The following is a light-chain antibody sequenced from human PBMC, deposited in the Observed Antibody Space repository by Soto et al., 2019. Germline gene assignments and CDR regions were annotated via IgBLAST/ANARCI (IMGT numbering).Light chain of an antibody. V-gene: IGKV3-20*01. CDR3: QQYNNWIT. CDR2: ATS. Sequence: TQSPGTLSLSPGERATLSCRAVQSVTSTYMAWYQQKPGQAPRLLIYATSFRATGIPDRFRGSGSGTDFTLTISSLEPEDSAVYYCQQYNNWITFGQGTRLEIK. J-gene: IGKJ5*01. CDR1: QSVTSTY.